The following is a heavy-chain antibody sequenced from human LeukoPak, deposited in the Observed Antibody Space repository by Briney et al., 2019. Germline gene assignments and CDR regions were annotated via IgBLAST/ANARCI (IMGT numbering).Heavy chain of an antibody. CDR3: ARVKGPQRERRAFDY. V-gene: IGHV4-39*07. CDR1: GDSISSSSYY. J-gene: IGHJ4*02. D-gene: IGHD1-1*01. CDR2: INHSGST. Sequence: SETLSLTCTVSGDSISSSSYYWGWIRQPPGKELEWIGEINHSGSTNYNPSLKSRVTISVDTSKNQFSLKLSSVTAADTAVYYCARVKGPQRERRAFDYWGQGTLVTVSS.